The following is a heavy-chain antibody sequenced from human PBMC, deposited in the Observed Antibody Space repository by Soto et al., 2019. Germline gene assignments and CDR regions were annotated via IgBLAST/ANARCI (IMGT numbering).Heavy chain of an antibody. CDR2: IKSKSGGGAA. CDR1: GFTFTNAW. V-gene: IGHV3-15*01. D-gene: IGHD6-19*01. CDR3: TSEMRHSSGWYGAFDI. Sequence: PGGSLRLSCTTSGFTFTNAWMDWVRQAPGKGLEWVGRIKSKSGGGAADYPAPVKDRFIISRDDSKNTLYLQIYSLKTEDTAVYYCTSEMRHSSGWYGAFDIWGQGTMVTVSS. J-gene: IGHJ3*02.